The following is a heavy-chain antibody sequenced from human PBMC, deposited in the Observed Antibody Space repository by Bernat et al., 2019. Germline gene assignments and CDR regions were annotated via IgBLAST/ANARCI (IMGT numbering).Heavy chain of an antibody. J-gene: IGHJ4*02. CDR2: ISSSSSTI. Sequence: EVQLVESGGGLVQPGGSLRLSCAASGFTFSSYSMNWVRQAPGKGLEWVSYISSSSSTIYYADSVKGRFTISRDNAKNSLYLQMNSLRAEDTAVYYCARAHGSGSYYNYYFDYWGQGTLVTVSS. CDR3: ARAHGSGSYYNYYFDY. V-gene: IGHV3-48*01. CDR1: GFTFSSYS. D-gene: IGHD3-10*01.